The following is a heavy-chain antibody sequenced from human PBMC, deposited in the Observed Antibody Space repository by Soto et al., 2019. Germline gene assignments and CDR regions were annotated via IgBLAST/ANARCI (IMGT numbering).Heavy chain of an antibody. V-gene: IGHV1-18*01. CDR2: ISAYNGNT. CDR3: ARDDPPTHY. CDR1: GYTFTSYA. J-gene: IGHJ4*02. Sequence: QVQLVQSGAEVKKPGASVKVSCKASGYTFTSYAISWVRQAPGQGLEWMGWISAYNGNTNYAQKLQGRVTMTTDTPASTAYVQRRSLRSDDTAVYDCARDDPPTHYWGQGTLVTVSS. D-gene: IGHD4-17*01.